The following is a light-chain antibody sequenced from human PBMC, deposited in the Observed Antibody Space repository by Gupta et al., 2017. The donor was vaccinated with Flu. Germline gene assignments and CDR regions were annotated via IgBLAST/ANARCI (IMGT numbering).Light chain of an antibody. V-gene: IGKV1-5*03. CDR3: HQYNSYSPET. CDR2: KAS. Sequence: DRVTITCRASQSINNWLAWYQQKPGKAPKLLIYKASRLQSGVPSRFSGSGSGTEFSLTISSLQPDDFAIYYCHQYNSYSPETFGQGTKLEIK. CDR1: QSINNW. J-gene: IGKJ2*01.